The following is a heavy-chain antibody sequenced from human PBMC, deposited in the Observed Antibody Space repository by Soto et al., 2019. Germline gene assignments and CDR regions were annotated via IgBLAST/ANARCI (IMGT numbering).Heavy chain of an antibody. CDR1: GYMFTESG. D-gene: IGHD6-19*01. J-gene: IGHJ4*03. CDR2: ISGDSGNA. V-gene: IGHV1-3*01. Sequence: QVHLVQSGAEVKKPGASVKVSCRTSGYMFTESGMHWVRQAPGQSLEWMGWISGDSGNARYSPTLQDRVTITRDTSASTVYMELSSLRSEDTALYYCARDGVAAGKLNFDYWGQGTLVTVPS. CDR3: ARDGVAAGKLNFDY.